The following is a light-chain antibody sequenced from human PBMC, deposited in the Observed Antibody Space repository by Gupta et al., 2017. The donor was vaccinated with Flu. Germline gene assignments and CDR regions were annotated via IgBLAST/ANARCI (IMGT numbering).Light chain of an antibody. CDR1: SSDVGSYNL. Sequence: QSALTQPASVSGSPGQSITISCTGTSSDVGSYNLVSWYQQHPGKAPKLMIYEGSERPSGVSNRFSGSKSGNTASLTISGLQAEDEADYYCCSYAGSSAWVFGGGTTLTGL. CDR3: CSYAGSSAWV. CDR2: EGS. J-gene: IGLJ3*02. V-gene: IGLV2-23*01.